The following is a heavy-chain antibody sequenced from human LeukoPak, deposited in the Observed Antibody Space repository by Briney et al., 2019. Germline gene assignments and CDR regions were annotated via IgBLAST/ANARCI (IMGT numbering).Heavy chain of an antibody. CDR1: GFTFSSYA. Sequence: GGSLRLSCAASGFTFSSYAMSWVRQAPGKGLEWVSAISGSGGSTYYADSVKGRFTISRDNSKNTLYLQMNSLRAEDTAVYYCAKDLVPGTTVYPLDYWGQGTLVTVSS. J-gene: IGHJ4*02. CDR3: AKDLVPGTTVYPLDY. V-gene: IGHV3-23*01. CDR2: ISGSGGST. D-gene: IGHD4-17*01.